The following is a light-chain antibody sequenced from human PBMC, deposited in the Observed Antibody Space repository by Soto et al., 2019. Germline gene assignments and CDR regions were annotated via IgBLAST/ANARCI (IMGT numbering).Light chain of an antibody. V-gene: IGKV1-5*03. J-gene: IGKJ2*01. CDR1: RGISNW. CDR3: QQYHRYPYS. Sequence: DIQMSHSPSTLSQSLGEGLTIPCGASRGISNWLAWYQQKPGEAPELLIYRASNLQSGVPSRFSGSGSGTEFTLTISSLQTDDFATYYCQQYHRYPYSFGPGTKLEI. CDR2: RAS.